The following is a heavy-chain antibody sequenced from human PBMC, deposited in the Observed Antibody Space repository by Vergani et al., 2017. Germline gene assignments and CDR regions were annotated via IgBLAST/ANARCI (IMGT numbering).Heavy chain of an antibody. CDR1: GGSFSGYY. J-gene: IGHJ6*03. D-gene: IGHD2-2*02. V-gene: IGHV4-34*01. CDR2: INHSGST. CDR3: ARGRGYCSSTSCYTPLGYYYYMDV. Sequence: QVQLQQWGAGLLKPSETLSLTCAVYGGSFSGYYWSWIRQPPGKGLEWIGEINHSGSTNYNPSLKSRVTISVDTSKNQFSLKLSSVTAADTAVYYCARGRGYCSSTSCYTPLGYYYYMDVWGKGP.